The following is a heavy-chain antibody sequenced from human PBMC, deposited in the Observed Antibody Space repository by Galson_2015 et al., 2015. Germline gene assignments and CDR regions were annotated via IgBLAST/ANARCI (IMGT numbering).Heavy chain of an antibody. D-gene: IGHD6-19*01. CDR3: ARGNTATVYNSGWKMDY. Sequence: SLRLSCAASGFTFSTYSMNWVRQAPGKGLEWVSSISSSSDYIHYADSAKGRFTVSRDNAKNSLYLQMNSLRAEDTAVYYCARGNTATVYNSGWKMDYWGQGTLVTVSS. CDR1: GFTFSTYS. CDR2: ISSSSDYI. J-gene: IGHJ4*02. V-gene: IGHV3-21*01.